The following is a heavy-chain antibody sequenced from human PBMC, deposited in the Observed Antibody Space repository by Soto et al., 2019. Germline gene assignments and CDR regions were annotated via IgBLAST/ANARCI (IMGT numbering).Heavy chain of an antibody. CDR3: ARGNRIEAFDI. CDR1: GYTFNSYG. D-gene: IGHD2-15*01. Sequence: ASVQVSCKTSGYTFNSYGISWVRQAPGQGLEWMGWISAYNGNTNYAQKLQGRVTMTTDTSTSTAYMELRSLTSDDTAVYYCARGNRIEAFDIWGQGAMVTVSS. CDR2: ISAYNGNT. J-gene: IGHJ3*02. V-gene: IGHV1-18*01.